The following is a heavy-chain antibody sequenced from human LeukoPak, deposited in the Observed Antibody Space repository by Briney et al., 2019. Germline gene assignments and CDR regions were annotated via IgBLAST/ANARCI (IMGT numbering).Heavy chain of an antibody. CDR1: GYTFTSYG. Sequence: ASVKVSCKASGYTFTSYGISWVRQAPGQGLEWMGWISAYNGNTNYAQKLQGRVTMTTDTSTSTAYMELRSLRSDDTAVHYCARMDIVVVPAALDPWGQGTLVTVSS. J-gene: IGHJ5*02. V-gene: IGHV1-18*01. CDR2: ISAYNGNT. D-gene: IGHD2-2*03. CDR3: ARMDIVVVPAALDP.